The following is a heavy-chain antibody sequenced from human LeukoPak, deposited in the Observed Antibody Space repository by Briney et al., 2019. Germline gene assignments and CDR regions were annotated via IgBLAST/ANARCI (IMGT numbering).Heavy chain of an antibody. J-gene: IGHJ4*02. D-gene: IGHD1-26*01. CDR1: SGAISSNNYY. CDR2: ISYSGST. Sequence: SETLSLTCTVSSGAISSNNYYWGWIRQPPGEGLEWIGSISYSGSTDYNPSLKSRVTISVDTSKNQFSLRLSSVTAADTAVYYCARHSGSYLYYFDFWGQGALVTVSS. CDR3: ARHSGSYLYYFDF. V-gene: IGHV4-39*01.